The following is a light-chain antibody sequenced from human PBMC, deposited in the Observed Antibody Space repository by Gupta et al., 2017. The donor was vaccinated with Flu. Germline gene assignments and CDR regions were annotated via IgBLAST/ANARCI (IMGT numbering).Light chain of an antibody. CDR1: QSVLYSSNNKNY. CDR3: YQDYATPKR. Sequence: DIVVTQSPYSLAKSLGERATINCKSSQSVLYSSNNKNYFAWYQQKAGQTPKLLIYWDSARQSPVRVRFSGSGTGLALNLSIMKRHAVAMAVYYCYQDYATPKRFGQGTRLEIK. V-gene: IGKV4-1*01. CDR2: WDS. J-gene: IGKJ1*01.